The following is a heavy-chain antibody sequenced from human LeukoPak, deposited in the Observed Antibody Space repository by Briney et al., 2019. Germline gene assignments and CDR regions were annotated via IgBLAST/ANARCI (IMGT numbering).Heavy chain of an antibody. CDR3: AKESKQSGSYPIYY. V-gene: IGHV3-23*01. Sequence: GGSLRLSCAASGFTFSSYGMSWVRQAPGKGLEWVSTSSGSGGSTFYADSVKGRFSISRDNSKNTLYVQMNSLRAEDTAVYYCAKESKQSGSYPIYYWGQGTLVTVSS. D-gene: IGHD1-26*01. CDR2: SSGSGGST. CDR1: GFTFSSYG. J-gene: IGHJ4*02.